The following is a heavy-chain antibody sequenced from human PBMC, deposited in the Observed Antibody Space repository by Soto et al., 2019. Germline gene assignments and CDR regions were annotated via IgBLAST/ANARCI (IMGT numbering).Heavy chain of an antibody. V-gene: IGHV1-8*02. Sequence: QVQLVQSGAEVKKPGASVKVSCKASGYNFKSFDINWVRQASGQGLEWMGWLKPSSGAAGYAEKFQGRLTMTRDTSTNTVSMELRRLTSEDTAVYYCVRDNWSSNFDYFGMDVWGHGTTVIVS. D-gene: IGHD3-3*01. CDR2: LKPSSGAA. CDR3: VRDNWSSNFDYFGMDV. CDR1: GYNFKSFD. J-gene: IGHJ6*02.